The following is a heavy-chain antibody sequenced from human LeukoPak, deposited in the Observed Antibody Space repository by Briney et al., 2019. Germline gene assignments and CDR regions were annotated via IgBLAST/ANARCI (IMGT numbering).Heavy chain of an antibody. V-gene: IGHV3-15*01. J-gene: IGHJ4*02. CDR3: STDYDGGY. Sequence: GGSLRLSCAASGFTFSNAWMTCVRQPPGKGLEWVGRIKSKTDGGTTDYAAPVKDRFTISRDDSKSTLYLQMNSLKTEDTAVYYCSTDYDGGYWGQGTLVTVSS. CDR2: IKSKTDGGTT. CDR1: GFTFSNAW. D-gene: IGHD3-16*01.